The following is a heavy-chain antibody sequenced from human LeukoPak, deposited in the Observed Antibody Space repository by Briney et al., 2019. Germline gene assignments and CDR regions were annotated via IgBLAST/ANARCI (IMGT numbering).Heavy chain of an antibody. V-gene: IGHV3-23*01. Sequence: GGSLRLSCAASGFTFSSYAMSWVRQAPGKGLEWVSAISGSGGSTYYADSVKGRFTISRDNSKNTLYLQMNSLRAEDTAVYYCAKKGGGSPFIRAHPLADDAFDIWGQGTMVTVSS. CDR3: AKKGGGSPFIRAHPLADDAFDI. CDR2: ISGSGGST. J-gene: IGHJ3*02. D-gene: IGHD1-26*01. CDR1: GFTFSSYA.